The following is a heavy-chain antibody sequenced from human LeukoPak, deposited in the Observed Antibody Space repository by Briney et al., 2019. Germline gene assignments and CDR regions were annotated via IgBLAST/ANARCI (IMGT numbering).Heavy chain of an antibody. CDR2: IRSDGSDK. CDR3: AKRRTFSSTDIAAAAPFDY. J-gene: IGHJ4*02. CDR1: GFTFNNFG. V-gene: IGHV3-30*02. D-gene: IGHD6-13*01. Sequence: GGSLRLSCAASGFTFNNFGMHWVRQAPGKGLEWVAFIRSDGSDKYYADSVKGRFTISRDNSKNMLYLQMNSLRAEDTAVYYCAKRRTFSSTDIAAAAPFDYWGQGTLVTVSS.